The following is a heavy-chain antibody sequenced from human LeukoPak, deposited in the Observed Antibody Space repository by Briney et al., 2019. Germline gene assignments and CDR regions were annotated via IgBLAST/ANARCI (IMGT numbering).Heavy chain of an antibody. Sequence: GASVEVSCKASGYTFTGYYMHWVRQAPGQGLEWMGWINPNSGGTDYAQTFQGRVTMTRDTSITTAYMELTSLKSDDTAVYYCVRGGALYYDFWDWGQGTLVTVSS. J-gene: IGHJ4*02. CDR3: VRGGALYYDFWD. D-gene: IGHD3-3*01. V-gene: IGHV1-2*02. CDR2: INPNSGGT. CDR1: GYTFTGYY.